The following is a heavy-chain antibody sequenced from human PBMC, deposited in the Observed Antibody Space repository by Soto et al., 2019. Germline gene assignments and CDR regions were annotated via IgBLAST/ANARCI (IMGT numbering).Heavy chain of an antibody. J-gene: IGHJ5*02. CDR3: ARETRGYGGTSAFVP. CDR2: ISSSGSTI. D-gene: IGHD1-26*01. Sequence: PGGSLRLSCAASGFTFSSYEMNWVRQAPGKGLEWVSYISSSGSTIFYADSVKGRFTISRDNAKNSLYLQMDSLRAEDTAVYYCARETRGYGGTSAFVPWDQGTLVTVSS. V-gene: IGHV3-48*03. CDR1: GFTFSSYE.